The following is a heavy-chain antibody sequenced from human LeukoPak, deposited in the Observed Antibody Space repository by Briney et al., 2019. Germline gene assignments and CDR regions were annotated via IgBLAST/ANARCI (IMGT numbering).Heavy chain of an antibody. Sequence: PGGSLRLSCAASGVIFSRDSMNWVRQAPGKGLEWISYISRDSGIRYYADSVRGRFTISRDNAKDSLYLHMNSLRAEDSAVYYCVRDATRGDGYNWGAFDYWGQGTLVTVSS. V-gene: IGHV3-48*01. CDR3: VRDATRGDGYNWGAFDY. D-gene: IGHD5-24*01. J-gene: IGHJ4*02. CDR1: GVIFSRDS. CDR2: ISRDSGIR.